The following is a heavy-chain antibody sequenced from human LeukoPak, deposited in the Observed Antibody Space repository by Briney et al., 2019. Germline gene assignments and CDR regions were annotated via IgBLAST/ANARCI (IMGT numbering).Heavy chain of an antibody. V-gene: IGHV3-53*04. D-gene: IGHD5-18*01. J-gene: IGHJ4*02. CDR1: GFTVSTNC. CDR3: AGVDTVMAYYFDL. Sequence: PGGSLRLSCAASGFTVSTNCMTWVRQAPGKGLEWVSTIYSGGTTYYADSVMGRFTISRHNSRNTLYLQMNSLRAEDTAVYYCAGVDTVMAYYFDLWGQGTLVTVSS. CDR2: IYSGGTT.